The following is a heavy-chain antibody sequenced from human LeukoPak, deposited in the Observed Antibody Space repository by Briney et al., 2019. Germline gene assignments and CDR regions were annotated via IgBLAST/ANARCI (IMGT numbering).Heavy chain of an antibody. Sequence: SETLSLTCSVSGGSISSGDYYWSWIRQPPGKGLEWIGYIYYSGSTYYNPSLKSRVTISVDTSKNQFSLKLSSVTAADTAVYYCARGNVDIVATAFPYFDYWGQGTLVTVSS. CDR2: IYYSGST. V-gene: IGHV4-30-4*01. CDR1: GGSISSGDYY. CDR3: ARGNVDIVATAFPYFDY. D-gene: IGHD5-12*01. J-gene: IGHJ4*02.